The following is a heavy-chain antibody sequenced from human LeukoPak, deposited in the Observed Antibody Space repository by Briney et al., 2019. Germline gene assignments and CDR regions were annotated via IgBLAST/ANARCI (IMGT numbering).Heavy chain of an antibody. CDR1: GGSISSGGYY. CDR2: IYYSGST. Sequence: PSETLSLTCTVSGGSISSGGYYWSWIRQHPGKGLEWIGYIYYSGSTYYNPSLKSRVTISVDTSKNQFSLKLNSVTPEDTAVYYCARGGNYAFDYWGQGTLVTVSS. J-gene: IGHJ4*02. D-gene: IGHD1-7*01. CDR3: ARGGNYAFDY. V-gene: IGHV4-31*03.